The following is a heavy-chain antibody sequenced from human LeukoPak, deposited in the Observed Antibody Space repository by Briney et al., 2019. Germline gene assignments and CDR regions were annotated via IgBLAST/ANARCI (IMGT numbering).Heavy chain of an antibody. CDR3: ARDAATTVTTA. D-gene: IGHD4-11*01. Sequence: ASVRVSCKTSGYTFIGYYLHWVRQAPGQGLEWMGWINPNSGGTNYAQKFQGRATMTRDTSITTAYMELSRLTSDDTAVYFCARDAATTVTTAWGQGTLVTVSS. CDR1: GYTFIGYY. J-gene: IGHJ5*02. V-gene: IGHV1-2*02. CDR2: INPNSGGT.